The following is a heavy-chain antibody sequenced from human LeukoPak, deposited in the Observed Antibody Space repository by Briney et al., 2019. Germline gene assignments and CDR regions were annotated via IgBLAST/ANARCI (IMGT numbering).Heavy chain of an antibody. CDR2: VNPNSGDT. CDR3: ARGGGWLFSNDAFDF. CDR1: GYTFTGYY. J-gene: IGHJ3*01. V-gene: IGHV1-2*02. D-gene: IGHD3-22*01. Sequence: ASVKVSCKASGYTFTGYYLHWVRQAPGQGLEWMECVNPNSGDTNYAQKFQGSVTMTRDTSISTVYMELSRLRYDDTAVYYCARGGGWLFSNDAFDFWGQGTVVTVSS.